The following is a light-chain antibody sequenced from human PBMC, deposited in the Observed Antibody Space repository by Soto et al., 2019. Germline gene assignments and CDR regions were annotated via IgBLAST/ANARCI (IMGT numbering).Light chain of an antibody. CDR2: KAS. J-gene: IGKJ1*01. CDR1: QSISNW. V-gene: IGKV1-5*03. Sequence: DIQMTQSPSTLSASVGDRVTITCRASQSISNWLAWYQQKPGKAPKLLIYKASSLESGVPSRFSGSGSGTEFTLTISCLQPDDFATYYCQQYYSYSRTFGQGTKVEIK. CDR3: QQYYSYSRT.